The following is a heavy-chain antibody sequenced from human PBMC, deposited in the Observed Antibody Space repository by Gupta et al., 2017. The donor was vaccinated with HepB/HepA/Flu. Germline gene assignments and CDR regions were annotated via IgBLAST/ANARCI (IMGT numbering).Heavy chain of an antibody. D-gene: IGHD2-15*01. J-gene: IGHJ6*03. V-gene: IGHV4-39*01. CDR3: ARRVYCKDGACCYYYFDG. Sequence: QLQLLESGPRLVKPSETQSLTCTVSGDSFSSHIHQGAWIRQAPGKGLDWIGNIYYGGKTYYKPSLMSRVTMSVDVSKKQLSMRLTSVTAADTAVYHGARRVYCKDGACCYYYFDGWGTGTTVTVSS. CDR2: IYYGGKT. CDR1: GDSFSSHIHQ.